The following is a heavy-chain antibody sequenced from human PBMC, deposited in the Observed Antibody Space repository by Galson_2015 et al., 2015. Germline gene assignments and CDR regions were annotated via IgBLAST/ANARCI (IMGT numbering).Heavy chain of an antibody. CDR3: ARELLWFGELSFDP. J-gene: IGHJ5*02. CDR1: GGSFSGYY. CDR2: INHSGST. Sequence: SETLSLTCAVYGGSFSGYYWSWIRQPPGKGLEWIGEINHSGSTNYNPSLKSRVTISVDTSKNQFSLKLSSVTAADTAVYYCARELLWFGELSFDPWGQGTLVTVSS. V-gene: IGHV4-34*01. D-gene: IGHD3-10*01.